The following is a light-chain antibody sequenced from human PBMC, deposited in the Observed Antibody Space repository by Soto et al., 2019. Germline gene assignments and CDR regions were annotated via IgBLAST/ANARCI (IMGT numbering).Light chain of an antibody. CDR2: GAS. J-gene: IGKJ1*01. Sequence: MTYLLVTLSSSPGASATLSCRASQSVSTNLAWYQQKPGQAPRVLIYGASTRATNIPARFSGSGSGTDFTLTIRSLQSEDFAPYYCQHYNNWPTFVQGTNVDIK. CDR3: QHYNNWPT. CDR1: QSVSTN. V-gene: IGKV3-15*01.